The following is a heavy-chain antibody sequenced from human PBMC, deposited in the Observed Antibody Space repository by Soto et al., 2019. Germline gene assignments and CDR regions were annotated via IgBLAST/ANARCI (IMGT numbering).Heavy chain of an antibody. CDR1: GVFISSSNYY. V-gene: IGHV4-39*01. D-gene: IGHD5-18*01. J-gene: IGHJ4*02. CDR3: GSMRAMVPHFDY. Sequence: TPDTFSLTCTVSGVFISSSNYYWGWIRQPPGKGLEWIGTIYYSGSTYYNPSLKSRVTISVDTSKNQFSLKLSSVTAADTAVYYCGSMRAMVPHFDYWGRGTLVT. CDR2: IYYSGST.